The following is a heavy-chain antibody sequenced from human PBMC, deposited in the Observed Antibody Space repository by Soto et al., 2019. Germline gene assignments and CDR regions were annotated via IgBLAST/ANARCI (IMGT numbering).Heavy chain of an antibody. D-gene: IGHD3-22*01. J-gene: IGHJ1*01. Sequence: GGSLRLSCAASEFTFSSYAMSWVRQAPGKGLEWVSAISGSGGSTYYADSVKGRFTISRDNSKNTLYLQMNSLRAEDTAVYYCAKLYYDSSGYYYRYFQHWGQGTLVTVSS. CDR2: ISGSGGST. CDR1: EFTFSSYA. CDR3: AKLYYDSSGYYYRYFQH. V-gene: IGHV3-23*01.